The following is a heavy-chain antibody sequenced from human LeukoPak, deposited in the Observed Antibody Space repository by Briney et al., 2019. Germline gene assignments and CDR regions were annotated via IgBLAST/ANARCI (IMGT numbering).Heavy chain of an antibody. D-gene: IGHD5/OR15-5a*01. V-gene: IGHV4-34*01. CDR3: ARVSSDY. J-gene: IGHJ4*02. Sequence: SETLSLTCAVYGGSFSGYYWSWIRQPPGKGLEWIREINHSGSTNYNPSLKSRVTISVDTSKNQFSLKLSSVTAEDTAVYYCARVSSDYWGQGTLVTVSS. CDR1: GGSFSGYY. CDR2: INHSGST.